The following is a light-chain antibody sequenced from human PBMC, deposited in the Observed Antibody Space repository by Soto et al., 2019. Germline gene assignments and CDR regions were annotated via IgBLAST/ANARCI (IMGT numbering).Light chain of an antibody. CDR3: QQYGSSPIT. J-gene: IGKJ5*01. V-gene: IGKV3-20*01. CDR1: QSVSSNY. CDR2: DAS. Sequence: EIVLTQSPGTLSLSPWDRATLSCRASQSVSSNYLAWYQQKPGQAPRLLIYDASSRATGIPDRFSGSGSGTDFALTISRLEPEDFAVYSCQQYGSSPITFGQGTRLEIK.